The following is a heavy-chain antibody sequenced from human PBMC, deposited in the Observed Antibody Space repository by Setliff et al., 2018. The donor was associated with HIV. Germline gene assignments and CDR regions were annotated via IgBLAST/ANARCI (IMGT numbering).Heavy chain of an antibody. CDR3: ARVPVAGANWFDP. Sequence: ETLSLTCSVSGVSINRTDHYWGWIRQSPGRRLEWIGSVSQSGSTYYNPSLKSRITISVDRSKNLFSLKLISVTAADQGVYYCARVPVAGANWFDPWGLGTLVTVSS. V-gene: IGHV4-39*01. J-gene: IGHJ5*02. CDR1: GVSINRTDHY. CDR2: VSQSGST. D-gene: IGHD2-21*01.